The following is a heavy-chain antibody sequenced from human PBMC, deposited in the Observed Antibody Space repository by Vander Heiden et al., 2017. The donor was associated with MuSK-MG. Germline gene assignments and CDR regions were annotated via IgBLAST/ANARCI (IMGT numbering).Heavy chain of an antibody. D-gene: IGHD1-1*01. Sequence: EVQLLESGGGLVQPGGSLSLSCPASGFAFSNYGMGWVRQAPAKGLEWVSGISDSGVGTYYADSVKGRFTISRDDSKNTVYLQMNSLRAEDTALYYCAKGRRSSRYLGFDIWGQGTMVTVSA. V-gene: IGHV3-23*01. CDR1: GFAFSNYG. J-gene: IGHJ3*02. CDR3: AKGRRSSRYLGFDI. CDR2: ISDSGVGT.